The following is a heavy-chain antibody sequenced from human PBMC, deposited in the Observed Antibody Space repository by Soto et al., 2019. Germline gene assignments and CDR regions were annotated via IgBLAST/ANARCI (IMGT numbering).Heavy chain of an antibody. CDR3: AHSVVAGLGYYFDY. CDR2: ISAYNGNT. CDR1: GYTFTSYG. Sequence: ASVKVSCKASGYTFTSYGISWVRQAPGQGLEWMGWISAYNGNTNYAQKLQGRLTITKDTSKNQVVLTMTNMDPVDTATYYCAHSVVAGLGYYFDYWGQGTLVTVSS. V-gene: IGHV1-18*01. D-gene: IGHD6-19*01. J-gene: IGHJ4*02.